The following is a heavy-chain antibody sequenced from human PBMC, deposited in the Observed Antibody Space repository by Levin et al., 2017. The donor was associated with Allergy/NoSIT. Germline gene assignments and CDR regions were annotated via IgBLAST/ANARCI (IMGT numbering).Heavy chain of an antibody. CDR3: ATYAAYFDY. J-gene: IGHJ4*02. D-gene: IGHD3-16*01. CDR2: VYHIGNT. Sequence: SETLSLTCAVSGDSITRGGYYWTWIRQLPGKGLEWIGHVYHIGNTNYNPSFKSRATISVDTSKNQFSLNLSSLTAADTAVYYCATYAAYFDYWGQGTLVTVSS. V-gene: IGHV4-31*11. CDR1: GDSITRGGYY.